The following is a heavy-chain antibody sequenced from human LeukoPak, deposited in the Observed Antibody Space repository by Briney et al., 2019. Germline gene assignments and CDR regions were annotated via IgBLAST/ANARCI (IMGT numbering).Heavy chain of an antibody. J-gene: IGHJ4*02. V-gene: IGHV3-64D*06. CDR1: GFTFSTYV. CDR3: VRGTGY. CDR2: ISSNGDNT. Sequence: QPGGSLRLSCSVSGFTFSTYVMHWVRQAPRKGLEYVSAISSNGDNTYYADSVKGRFTISRDNSKNTLYLQMSSLRADDTAVYYCVRGTGYWGQGTLVTVSS.